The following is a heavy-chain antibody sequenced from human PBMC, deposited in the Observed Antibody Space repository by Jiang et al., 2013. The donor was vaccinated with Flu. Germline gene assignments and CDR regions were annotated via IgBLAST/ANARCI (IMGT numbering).Heavy chain of an antibody. CDR1: DTPSPAT. V-gene: IGHV1-46*01. Sequence: SGAEVKKPGASVKVPARHLDTPSPATICTGCDRPLDKGLTWMGIINPSGGSTSYAQKFQGRVTMTRDTSTSTVYMELSSLRSEDTAVYYCARGIVSDYYDSSGYDSYFDYWGQGTLVTVSS. CDR3: ARGIVSDYYDSSGYDSYFDY. CDR2: INPSGGST. D-gene: IGHD3-22*01. J-gene: IGHJ4*02.